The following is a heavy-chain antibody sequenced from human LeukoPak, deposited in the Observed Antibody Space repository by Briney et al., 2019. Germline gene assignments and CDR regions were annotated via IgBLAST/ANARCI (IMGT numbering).Heavy chain of an antibody. J-gene: IGHJ6*02. CDR3: ARDLNVPGLRYCSGGSCYPRGGMDV. D-gene: IGHD2-15*01. CDR2: ISGSGGST. V-gene: IGHV3-23*01. Sequence: GGSLRLSCAASGFTFSSYAMSWVRQAPGKGLEWVSAISGSGGSTYYADSVKGRFTISRDNSKNTLYLQMNSLRAEDTAVYYCARDLNVPGLRYCSGGSCYPRGGMDVWGQGTTVTVSS. CDR1: GFTFSSYA.